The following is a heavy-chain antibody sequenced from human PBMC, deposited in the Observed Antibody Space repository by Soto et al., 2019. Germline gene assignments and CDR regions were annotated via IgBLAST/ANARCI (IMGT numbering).Heavy chain of an antibody. Sequence: QVQLVESGGGVVQPGRSLRLSCAASGFTFSSYGMHWFRQAPGKGLEWVAVIWYDGSNKYYADSVKGRFTISRDNSKNTLYLQMNSLRAEDTAVYYCARDQWFGMRYQLYYYYGMDVWGQGTTVTVSS. CDR2: IWYDGSNK. J-gene: IGHJ6*02. D-gene: IGHD3-10*01. CDR3: ARDQWFGMRYQLYYYYGMDV. V-gene: IGHV3-33*01. CDR1: GFTFSSYG.